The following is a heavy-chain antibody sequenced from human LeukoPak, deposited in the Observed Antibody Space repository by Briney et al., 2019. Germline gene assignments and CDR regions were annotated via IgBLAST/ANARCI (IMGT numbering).Heavy chain of an antibody. CDR2: IYHTGTT. CDR1: GYSISSDYY. J-gene: IGHJ6*03. Sequence: SETLSLTCTVSGYSISSDYYWGWIRQPPGKGLEWVGSIYHTGTTYYNPSLKSRVTISVDTSKNQFSLKLSSVTATDTAVYYCAREGGPYYDILTGYFSPPYYYYYMDVWGKGTTVTVSS. V-gene: IGHV4-38-2*02. D-gene: IGHD3-9*01. CDR3: AREGGPYYDILTGYFSPPYYYYYMDV.